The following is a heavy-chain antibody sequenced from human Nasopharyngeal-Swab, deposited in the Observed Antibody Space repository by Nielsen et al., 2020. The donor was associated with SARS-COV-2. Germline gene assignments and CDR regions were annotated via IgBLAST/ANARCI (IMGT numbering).Heavy chain of an antibody. Sequence: ASVKVSCKASGYTFTSYGISWARQAPGQGLEWMGWISAYNGNTNYAQKLQGRVTMTTDTSTSTAYMELRSLRSDDTAVYYCARGYGSGSYYAYYYYGMDVWGQGTTVTVSS. V-gene: IGHV1-18*01. CDR1: GYTFTSYG. J-gene: IGHJ6*02. CDR2: ISAYNGNT. CDR3: ARGYGSGSYYAYYYYGMDV. D-gene: IGHD3-10*01.